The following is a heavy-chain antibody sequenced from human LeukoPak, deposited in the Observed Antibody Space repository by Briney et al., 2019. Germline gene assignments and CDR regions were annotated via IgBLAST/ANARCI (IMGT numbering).Heavy chain of an antibody. CDR3: ARWVTADRGKRDAFDI. D-gene: IGHD2-21*02. CDR2: IFPGDSDT. Sequence: GESLKISCETSGYNFAIYWIGWVRQMPGKGLEWMGIIFPGDSDTRYSPSFQGQVTFSVDKSITTAYLQWSSLKASDTAMYYCARWVTADRGKRDAFDIWGQGTMVTVSS. CDR1: GYNFAIYW. V-gene: IGHV5-51*01. J-gene: IGHJ3*02.